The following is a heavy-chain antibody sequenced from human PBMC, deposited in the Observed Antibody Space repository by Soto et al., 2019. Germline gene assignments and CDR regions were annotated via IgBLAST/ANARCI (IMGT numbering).Heavy chain of an antibody. V-gene: IGHV1-2*02. D-gene: IGHD1-26*01. Sequence: GASVKVSCKASGYTFTGYYMHWVRQAPGQGLEWMGWINPNSGGTNYAQKFQGRVTMTRDTSISTAYMELSRLRSDDTAVYYCARSNIVGALRVHFDYWGQGTLVTVSS. CDR3: ARSNIVGALRVHFDY. CDR1: GYTFTGYY. CDR2: INPNSGGT. J-gene: IGHJ4*02.